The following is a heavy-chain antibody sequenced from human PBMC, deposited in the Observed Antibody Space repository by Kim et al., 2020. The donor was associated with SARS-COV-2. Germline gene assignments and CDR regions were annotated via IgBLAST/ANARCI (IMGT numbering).Heavy chain of an antibody. V-gene: IGHV3-33*05. Sequence: GGSLRLSCAASGFPFSNSDIHWVRQAPGKGLEWVAIVSYDGNRRSYSDSVKGRFIVSRDNSKKTAYLEMNSLSVDDAAVYFCARGLSGTGFDFWGQGTKVIVSS. CDR2: VSYDGNRR. D-gene: IGHD1-1*01. J-gene: IGHJ4*02. CDR1: GFPFSNSD. CDR3: ARGLSGTGFDF.